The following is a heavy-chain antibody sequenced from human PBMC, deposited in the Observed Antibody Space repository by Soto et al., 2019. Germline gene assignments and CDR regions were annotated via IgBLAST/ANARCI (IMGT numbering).Heavy chain of an antibody. CDR1: GGTFSSYA. V-gene: IGHV1-69*13. CDR3: ARSIAVAGNWFDP. Sequence: SVKVSCKASGGTFSSYAISWVRQAPGQGLEWMGGIIPIFGTANYAQKFQGRVTITADESTSTAYMELSSLRSEDTAVYYCARSIAVAGNWFDPWGQGTLVTVSS. CDR2: IIPIFGTA. J-gene: IGHJ5*02. D-gene: IGHD6-19*01.